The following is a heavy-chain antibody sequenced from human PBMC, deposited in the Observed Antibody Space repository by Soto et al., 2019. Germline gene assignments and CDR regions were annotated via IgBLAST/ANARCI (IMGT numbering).Heavy chain of an antibody. V-gene: IGHV3-23*01. CDR3: AKTVSTTWAFDY. Sequence: VQLLESGGGLVQPGGSLRLSCAASGFTFSSYAMSWVRQAPGKGLEWVSAITGSDGNTYYADSVKGRFTISRDNSKNTLDQQMNSLRADDTAGYYCAKTVSTTWAFDYWGQGTLVTVSS. CDR2: ITGSDGNT. D-gene: IGHD2-2*01. J-gene: IGHJ4*02. CDR1: GFTFSSYA.